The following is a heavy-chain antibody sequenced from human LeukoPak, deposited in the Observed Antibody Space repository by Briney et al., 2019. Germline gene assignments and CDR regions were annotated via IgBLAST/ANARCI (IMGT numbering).Heavy chain of an antibody. V-gene: IGHV4-59*08. D-gene: IGHD3-3*01. CDR2: IYYGGST. J-gene: IGHJ6*02. Sequence: SETLSLTCTVSGGSISSYYWSWLRQPPGQGLEGSGYIYYGGSTNYNPSLKSGVTISVDTSKNQFSLKLSFVTAADTAVYYCARLPHSYYDFWSGYDYYYYYGMDVWGQGTTVTVSS. CDR1: GGSISSYY. CDR3: ARLPHSYYDFWSGYDYYYYYGMDV.